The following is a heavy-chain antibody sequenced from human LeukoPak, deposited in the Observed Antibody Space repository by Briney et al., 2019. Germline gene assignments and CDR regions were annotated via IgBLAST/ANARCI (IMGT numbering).Heavy chain of an antibody. CDR2: IRYDGSNK. D-gene: IGHD2-8*01. CDR3: AKDLPPNGF. Sequence: PAGSLRLSCAASGFTFSSCDMHWVRQAPGKGLEWVAFIRYDGSNKYYADSVKGRFTISRDNSKNTLYLQMSSLRADDTAVYYCAKDLPPNGFWGQGTLVTVSS. CDR1: GFTFSSCD. J-gene: IGHJ4*02. V-gene: IGHV3-30*02.